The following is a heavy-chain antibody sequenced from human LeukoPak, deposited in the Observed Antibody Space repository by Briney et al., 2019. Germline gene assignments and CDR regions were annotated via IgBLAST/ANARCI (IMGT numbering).Heavy chain of an antibody. D-gene: IGHD1/OR15-1a*01. CDR3: ARLISNNDGFDF. J-gene: IGHJ4*02. V-gene: IGHV3-21*01. CDR1: GFTFSNYS. CDR2: IGRSGTSM. Sequence: PGGSLRLSCAASGFTFSNYSMNWVRQAQGKGLEWVSSIGRSGTSMYNADSVKGRFTISRDNAKTSLYLQMNSLRAEDTAVYYCARLISNNDGFDFWGQGTLVTVSS.